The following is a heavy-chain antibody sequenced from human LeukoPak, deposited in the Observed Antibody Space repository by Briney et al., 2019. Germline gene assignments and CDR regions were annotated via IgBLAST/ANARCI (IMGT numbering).Heavy chain of an antibody. CDR3: AKADCSSTSCWGYFDY. CDR1: GYTFTSYY. V-gene: IGHV1-46*01. CDR2: INPSVGST. D-gene: IGHD2-2*01. Sequence: ASVKVSCKASGYTFTSYYMRWVRQAPGQGLEWMGIINPSVGSTSYAQKFQGRVTMTRDTSTSTVYMELSSLRSEDTAVYYCAKADCSSTSCWGYFDYWGQGTLVTVSS. J-gene: IGHJ4*02.